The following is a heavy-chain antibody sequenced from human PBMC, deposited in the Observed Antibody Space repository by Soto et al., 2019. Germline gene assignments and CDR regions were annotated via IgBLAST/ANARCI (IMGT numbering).Heavy chain of an antibody. J-gene: IGHJ4*02. D-gene: IGHD5-18*01. CDR3: ARDGKGYSYDY. CDR2: ISYDGSNK. V-gene: IGHV3-30-3*01. Sequence: QVQLVESGGGVVQPGRSLRLSCAASGFTFSSYAMHWVRQAPGKGLEWVAVISYDGSNKYYADSVKGRFTISRDNSKNTPYLQMNSLRAEDTAVYYCARDGKGYSYDYWGQGTLVTVSS. CDR1: GFTFSSYA.